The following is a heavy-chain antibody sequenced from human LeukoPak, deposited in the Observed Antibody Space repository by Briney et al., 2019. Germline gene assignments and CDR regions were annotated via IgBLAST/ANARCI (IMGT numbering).Heavy chain of an antibody. CDR3: AREGIAAAGTRGREPGNWFDP. J-gene: IGHJ5*02. V-gene: IGHV1-69*13. CDR2: IIPIFGTA. CDR1: GGTFSSYA. D-gene: IGHD6-13*01. Sequence: GASVEVSCKASGGTFSSYAISWVRQAPGQGLEWMGGIIPIFGTANYAQKFQGRVTITADESTSTAYMELSSLRSEDTAVYYCAREGIAAAGTRGREPGNWFDPWGQGTLVTVSS.